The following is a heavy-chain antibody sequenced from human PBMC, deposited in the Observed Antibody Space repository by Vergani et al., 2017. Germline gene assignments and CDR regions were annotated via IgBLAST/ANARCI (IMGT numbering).Heavy chain of an antibody. J-gene: IGHJ4*02. D-gene: IGHD2-2*03. CDR2: ISSSSSYI. CDR1: GFTFSSYS. V-gene: IGHV3-21*04. Sequence: EVQLVESGGGLVKPGGSLRLSCAASGFTFSSYSMNWVRQAPGKGLEWVSSISSSSSYIYYADSVKGRFTISRDNAKNSLYLQMNSLRAEDTAVYYCAKDGGVGIVVVPAASPYYFDYWGQGTLVTVSS. CDR3: AKDGGVGIVVVPAASPYYFDY.